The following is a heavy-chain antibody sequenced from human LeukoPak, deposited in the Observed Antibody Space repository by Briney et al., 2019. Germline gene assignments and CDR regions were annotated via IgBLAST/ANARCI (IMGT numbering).Heavy chain of an antibody. Sequence: GGSLRLSCAASGFTFSSYSMNWVRQAPGKGLEWVSSISSSSSYIYYADSVEGRFTISRDNAKNSLYLQMNSLRAEDTAVYYCAGGQLVHLDDYWGQGTLVTVSS. D-gene: IGHD6-6*01. V-gene: IGHV3-21*04. CDR1: GFTFSSYS. J-gene: IGHJ4*02. CDR3: AGGQLVHLDDY. CDR2: ISSSSSYI.